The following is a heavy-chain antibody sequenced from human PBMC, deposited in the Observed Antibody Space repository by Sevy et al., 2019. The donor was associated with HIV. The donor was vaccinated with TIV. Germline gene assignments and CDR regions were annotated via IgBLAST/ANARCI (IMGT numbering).Heavy chain of an antibody. CDR2: IYPDDSET. CDR1: GYSFTSHW. D-gene: IGHD3-22*01. J-gene: IGHJ4*02. Sequence: GESLKISCEGSGYSFTSHWIGWVRHMPGKGLEWMGIIYPDDSETRYSPSFQGQVTFSADKSISTAYLQWSSLKASDTAMYYCATSRSGYFDSSGYYIYWCQGTMVTVSS. V-gene: IGHV5-51*01. CDR3: ATSRSGYFDSSGYYIY.